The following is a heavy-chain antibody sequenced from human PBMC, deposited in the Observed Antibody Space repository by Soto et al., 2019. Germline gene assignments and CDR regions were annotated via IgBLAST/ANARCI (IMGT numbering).Heavy chain of an antibody. Sequence: QVQLVESGGGVVQPGRSLRLSCAASGFTFSSYAMHWVRQAPGKGLEWVAVISYDGSNKYYADSVKGRFTISRDNSKNTLYLQMNSLRAEDTAVYYCAKDRGTMVRSNWFDPWGQGTLVTVSS. V-gene: IGHV3-30-3*01. CDR2: ISYDGSNK. CDR3: AKDRGTMVRSNWFDP. CDR1: GFTFSSYA. J-gene: IGHJ5*02. D-gene: IGHD3-10*01.